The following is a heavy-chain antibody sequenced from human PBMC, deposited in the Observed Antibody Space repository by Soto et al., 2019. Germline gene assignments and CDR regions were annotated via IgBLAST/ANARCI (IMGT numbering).Heavy chain of an antibody. Sequence: EFLKISCRAAGGNCDNNWIGWVRQTPGKGLEWMGGIEPSDSYIDYTPSFKGHVTISSDKSINNVYLHWSRMKDSEAAMYYCVIVTCLPSIIKFGPDFDYSGQGALVTVPS. CDR3: VIVTCLPSIIKFGPDFDY. CDR2: IEPSDSYI. J-gene: IGHJ4*02. CDR1: GGNCDNNW. V-gene: IGHV5-10-1*01. D-gene: IGHD3-16*01.